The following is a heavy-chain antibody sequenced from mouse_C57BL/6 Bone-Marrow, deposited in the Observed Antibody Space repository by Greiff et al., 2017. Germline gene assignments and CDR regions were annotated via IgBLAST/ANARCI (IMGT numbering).Heavy chain of an antibody. V-gene: IGHV1-55*01. Sequence: QVQLQQSGAELVKPGASVKMSCKASGYTFTSYWITWVKQRPGQGLEWIGDIYPGSGSTNYNEKFKSKATLTVDTSSSTAYMQLSSLTSEDSAVYYCGGSHYSRPRDYWGQGTSVTVSS. CDR1: GYTFTSYW. D-gene: IGHD2-5*01. CDR2: IYPGSGST. J-gene: IGHJ4*01. CDR3: GGSHYSRPRDY.